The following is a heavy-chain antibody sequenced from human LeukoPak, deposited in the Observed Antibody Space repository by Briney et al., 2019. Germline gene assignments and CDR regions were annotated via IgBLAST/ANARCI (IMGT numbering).Heavy chain of an antibody. J-gene: IGHJ4*02. V-gene: IGHV3-33*01. Sequence: PGRSLRLSCAASGFTFSSYGMHWVRQAPGKGLEWVAVIWYDGSNKYYADSVKGRFTISRDNSKNTLYLQMNSLGAEDTAVYYCARASFLVTSFDYWGQGTLVTVSS. D-gene: IGHD4-23*01. CDR1: GFTFSSYG. CDR3: ARASFLVTSFDY. CDR2: IWYDGSNK.